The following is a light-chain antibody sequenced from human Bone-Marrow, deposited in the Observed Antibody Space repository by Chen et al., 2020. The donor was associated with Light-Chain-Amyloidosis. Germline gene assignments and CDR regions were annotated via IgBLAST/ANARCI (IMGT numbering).Light chain of an antibody. J-gene: IGKJ2*01. CDR2: DAS. V-gene: IGKV3D-20*02. CDR3: QQYNNWPDT. Sequence: EIVLTQSPGTLSLSPGERATLSCRASQSVSSSYLAWYQQKPGQAPRLLIYDASNRATGIPARFSGSGSGTDFTLTISSLQSEDFAVYYCQQYNNWPDTFGQGTKLEIK. CDR1: QSVSSSY.